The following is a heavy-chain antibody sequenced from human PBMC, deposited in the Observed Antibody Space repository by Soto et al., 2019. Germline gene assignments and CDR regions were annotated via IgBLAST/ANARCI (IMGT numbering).Heavy chain of an antibody. CDR3: ARAGDNGDRFFDA. D-gene: IGHD7-27*01. CDR2: INPNSGNT. Sequence: GASVKVSCKASGYTFTGYYMHWVRQAPGQGPEWMGWINPNSGNTKYAQSFQGRVTMTRDTSTSTAYMELTWLRSDDAAIYYCARAGDNGDRFFDAWGQGTLVTVSS. CDR1: GYTFTGYY. V-gene: IGHV1-2*02. J-gene: IGHJ4*02.